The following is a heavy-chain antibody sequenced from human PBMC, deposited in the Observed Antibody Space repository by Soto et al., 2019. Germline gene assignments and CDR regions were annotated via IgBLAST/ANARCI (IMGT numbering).Heavy chain of an antibody. D-gene: IGHD6-19*01. CDR1: GFTFSSYA. J-gene: IGHJ6*02. Sequence: EVQLLESGGGLVQPGGSLRLSCAASGFTFSSYAMSWVRQAPGKGLEWVSAISGSGGSTYYADSVKGRFTISRDNSKHTLYLQMNSLRAEDTAVYYCANLPPTGYSSGWYYYYGMDVWGQGTTVTVSS. CDR2: ISGSGGST. V-gene: IGHV3-23*01. CDR3: ANLPPTGYSSGWYYYYGMDV.